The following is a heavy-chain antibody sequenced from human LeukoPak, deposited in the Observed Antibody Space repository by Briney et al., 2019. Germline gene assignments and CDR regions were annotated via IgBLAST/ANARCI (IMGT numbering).Heavy chain of an antibody. V-gene: IGHV4-61*08. CDR3: ARAGVVVEDGMDV. CDR2: IYYSGST. Sequence: TSQTLSLTCTVSGGSISSGDYYWSWIRQPPGKGLEWIGYIYYSGSTNYNPSLKSRVTISVDTSKNQFSLKLSSVTAADTAVYYCARAGVVVEDGMDVWGQGTTVTVSS. CDR1: GGSISSGDYY. D-gene: IGHD2-15*01. J-gene: IGHJ6*02.